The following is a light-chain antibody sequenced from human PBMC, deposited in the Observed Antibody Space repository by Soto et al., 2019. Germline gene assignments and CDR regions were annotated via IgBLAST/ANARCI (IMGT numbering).Light chain of an antibody. V-gene: IGKV3-15*01. J-gene: IGKJ5*01. CDR3: QQYNNWPPIT. Sequence: ELVVTPSPSTLSVSQGERAPLSCKSSQSVSSNLAWYQQKPGQAPRLLIYGASTRATGIPARFSGSGSGTEFTLTISSLQSEDFAVYYCQQYNNWPPITFGQGTRLEIK. CDR2: GAS. CDR1: QSVSSN.